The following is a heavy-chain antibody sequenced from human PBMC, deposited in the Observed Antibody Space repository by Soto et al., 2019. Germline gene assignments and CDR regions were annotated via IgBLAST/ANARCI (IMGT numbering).Heavy chain of an antibody. CDR1: GFTFSSYG. J-gene: IGHJ6*02. CDR3: AKYRHDYSWYYYGMDV. CDR2: ISYDGSNK. Sequence: GGSLRLSCAASGFTFSSYGMHWVRQAPGKGLEWVAVISYDGSNKYYADSVKGRFTISRDNSKNTLYLQMNSLRAEDTAVYYCAKYRHDYSWYYYGMDVWGQGTTVTVSS. D-gene: IGHD4-4*01. V-gene: IGHV3-30*18.